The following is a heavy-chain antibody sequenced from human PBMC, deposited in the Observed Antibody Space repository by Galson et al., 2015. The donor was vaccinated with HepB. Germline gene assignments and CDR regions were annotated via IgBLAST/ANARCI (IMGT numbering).Heavy chain of an antibody. Sequence: QSGAEVKKPGESLKISCKGSGYSFTSYWIGWVRQMPGKGLEWMGIIYPGDSDTRYSPSFQGQVTISADKSISTAYLQWSSLKASDTAMYYCARAYYDYVWGSYRYPDYWGQGTLVTVSS. CDR1: GYSFTSYW. J-gene: IGHJ4*02. D-gene: IGHD3-16*02. CDR3: ARAYYDYVWGSYRYPDY. CDR2: IYPGDSDT. V-gene: IGHV5-51*03.